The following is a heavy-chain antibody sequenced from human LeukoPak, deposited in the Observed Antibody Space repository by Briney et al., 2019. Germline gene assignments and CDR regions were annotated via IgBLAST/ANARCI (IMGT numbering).Heavy chain of an antibody. CDR3: ASNANWGSRGYYYYYMDV. CDR1: GGSISSSIYY. D-gene: IGHD7-27*01. V-gene: IGHV4-39*01. CDR2: IYYSGST. J-gene: IGHJ6*03. Sequence: PSETLSLTCTVSGGSISSSIYYWGWIRQPPGKGLEWIGSIYYSGSTYYNPSLKSRVTISVDTSKNQFSLKLSSVTAADTAVYYCASNANWGSRGYYYYYMDVWGKGTTVTVSS.